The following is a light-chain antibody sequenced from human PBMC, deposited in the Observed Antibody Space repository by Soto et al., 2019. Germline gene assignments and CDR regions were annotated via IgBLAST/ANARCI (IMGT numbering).Light chain of an antibody. V-gene: IGKV1-5*03. CDR1: QTISSW. Sequence: DIQMTQSPSTLSGSVGDRVTITCRASQTISSWLAWYQQKPGKAPKLLIYKASTLKSGVPSRFSGSGSGTEFTLTIISLQPDDFATYYGQHYNSYSEAFGQGTKVDIK. CDR3: QHYNSYSEA. J-gene: IGKJ1*01. CDR2: KAS.